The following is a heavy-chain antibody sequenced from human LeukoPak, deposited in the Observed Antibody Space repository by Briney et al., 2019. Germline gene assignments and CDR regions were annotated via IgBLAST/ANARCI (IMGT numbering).Heavy chain of an antibody. CDR3: ARGIVGVDDAFDI. D-gene: IGHD1-26*01. V-gene: IGHV4-4*02. J-gene: IGHJ3*02. CDR1: GGSISSSNW. Sequence: PSETLSLTCAVSGGSISSSNWWSWVRQPPGKGLEWIGEINHSGSTNYNPSLKSRVTISVDTSKNQFSLKLSSVTAADTAVYYCARGIVGVDDAFDIWGQGTMVTVSS. CDR2: INHSGST.